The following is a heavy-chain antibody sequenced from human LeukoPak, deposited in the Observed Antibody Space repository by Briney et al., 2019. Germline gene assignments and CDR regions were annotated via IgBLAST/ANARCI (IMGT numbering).Heavy chain of an antibody. CDR1: GYTLTELS. CDR3: ATPVASNYYFVY. CDR2: FDPEDGET. D-gene: IGHD5-12*01. Sequence: GASVKVSCKVSGYTLTELSMHWVRQAPGKGLEWMGGFDPEDGETIYAQKFQGRVTMTEDTSTDTAYMELSSLRSEDTAVYYCATPVASNYYFVYWGQRPPVTVSS. V-gene: IGHV1-24*01. J-gene: IGHJ4*02.